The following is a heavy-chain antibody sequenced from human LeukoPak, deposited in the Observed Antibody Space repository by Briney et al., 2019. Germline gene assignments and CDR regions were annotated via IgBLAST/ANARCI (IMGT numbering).Heavy chain of an antibody. V-gene: IGHV4-61*08. Sequence: SETLSLTCTVSGGSISSGAYYWSWIRQPPGKGLEWIGFISYSGTTNYNPSLKSRVTISVDTSKNQFSLKLSSVTAADTAVYYCARGDGYFDYWGQGTLVTVSS. CDR2: ISYSGTT. CDR3: ARGDGYFDY. CDR1: GGSISSGAYY. D-gene: IGHD5-24*01. J-gene: IGHJ4*02.